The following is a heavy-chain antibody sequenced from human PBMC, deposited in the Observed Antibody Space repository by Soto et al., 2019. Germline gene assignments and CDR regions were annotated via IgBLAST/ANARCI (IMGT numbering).Heavy chain of an antibody. CDR2: IDPSDSYI. D-gene: IGHD6-6*01. CDR1: GYSFTSSW. J-gene: IGHJ4*02. CDR3: ARRSSLSGLNFDL. Sequence: GESLKISCKGSGYSFTSSWITWVRQMPGKGLEWMGHIDPSDSYINQSPSFQGHVTISTDKSISTVYLQWSSLAVSDAAMYYCARRSSLSGLNFDLWGQWTVVTVSS. V-gene: IGHV5-10-1*01.